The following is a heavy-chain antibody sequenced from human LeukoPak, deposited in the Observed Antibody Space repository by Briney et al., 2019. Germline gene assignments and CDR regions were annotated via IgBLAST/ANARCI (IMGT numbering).Heavy chain of an antibody. V-gene: IGHV3-48*02. J-gene: IGHJ4*02. Sequence: PGGSLRLSCAASGFTFSYFSMNWVREAPGKGLVGISYISSSSSTIYYADSVKGRFTISRDNAKNSLYLQMNSLRDEDTAVYYCARDYDTSGYTFDYWGQGTLVTVSS. CDR1: GFTFSYFS. CDR3: ARDYDTSGYTFDY. CDR2: ISSSSSTI. D-gene: IGHD3-22*01.